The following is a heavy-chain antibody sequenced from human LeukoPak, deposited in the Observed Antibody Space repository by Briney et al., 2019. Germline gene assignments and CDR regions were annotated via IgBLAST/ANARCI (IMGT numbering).Heavy chain of an antibody. D-gene: IGHD6-19*01. CDR3: ARSKKYSSGRLDY. CDR1: GGSISSYY. CDR2: IYYSGST. J-gene: IGHJ4*02. V-gene: IGHV4-59*08. Sequence: PSETLSLTCTVSGGSISSYYWSWNRQPPGKGLEWIGYIYYSGSTNYNPSLKSRVTISVDTSKNQFSLKLSSVTAADTAVYYCARSKKYSSGRLDYWGQGTLVTVSS.